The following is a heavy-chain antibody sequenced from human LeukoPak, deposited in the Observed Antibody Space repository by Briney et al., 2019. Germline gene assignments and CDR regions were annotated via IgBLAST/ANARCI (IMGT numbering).Heavy chain of an antibody. V-gene: IGHV3-7*03. CDR1: GFSFSSYY. J-gene: IGHJ4*02. Sequence: PGGSLRLSCAASGFSFSSYYMSWVRQAPGKGLEWVALINPDGNERYYVDSVKGRFTISRDNARNSLYLQMDSLRDDDTAMYFCTRGDDSGYYDYFDYWGQGALVTVSS. D-gene: IGHD5-12*01. CDR3: TRGDDSGYYDYFDY. CDR2: INPDGNER.